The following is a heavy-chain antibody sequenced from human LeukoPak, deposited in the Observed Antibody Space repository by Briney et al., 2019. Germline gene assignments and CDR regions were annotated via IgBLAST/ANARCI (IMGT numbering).Heavy chain of an antibody. CDR2: IIPILGIA. D-gene: IGHD2-2*01. CDR1: GGTFSSFA. CDR3: ARDDVVVPADARTTSYYYYGMDV. J-gene: IGHJ6*02. Sequence: SVKVSCKASGGTFSSFAISWVRQAPGQGLEWMGRIIPILGIANYAQKFQGRVTITADKSTSTAYMELSSLRSEDTAVYYCARDDVVVPADARTTSYYYYGMDVWGQGTTVTVSS. V-gene: IGHV1-69*04.